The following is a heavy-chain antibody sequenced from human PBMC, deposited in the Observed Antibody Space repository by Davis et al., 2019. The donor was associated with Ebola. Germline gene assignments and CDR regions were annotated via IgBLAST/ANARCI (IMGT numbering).Heavy chain of an antibody. V-gene: IGHV3-73*01. D-gene: IGHD6-13*01. J-gene: IGHJ4*02. CDR1: GFTSSSYS. CDR3: ARPPRSRSSSLFDY. Sequence: AGSLTLSCAASGFTSSSYSMNWVRQAPGQGLEWVGRIISKANSYETAYAASVKGRFTISRDDSKNTAYLQMNSLKTENTAGYYCARPPRSRSSSLFDYWGQGTLVTVSS. CDR2: IISKANSYET.